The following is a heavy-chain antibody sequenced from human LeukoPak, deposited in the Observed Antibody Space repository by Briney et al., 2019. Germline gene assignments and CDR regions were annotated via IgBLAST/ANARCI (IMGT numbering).Heavy chain of an antibody. J-gene: IGHJ4*02. D-gene: IGHD6-13*01. Sequence: SETLSLTCAVYGGSFSGYYWSWIRQPAGKGLEWIGRIYTSGSTNYNPSLKSRVTMSVDTSKNQFSLKLSSVTAADTAVYYCARVRSSSWYDYWGQGTLVTVSS. V-gene: IGHV4-59*10. CDR1: GGSFSGYY. CDR3: ARVRSSSWYDY. CDR2: IYTSGST.